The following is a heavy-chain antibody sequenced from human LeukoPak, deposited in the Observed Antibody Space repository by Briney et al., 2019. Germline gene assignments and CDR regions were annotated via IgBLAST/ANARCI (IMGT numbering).Heavy chain of an antibody. CDR3: ARVAVAVAGSLDY. CDR2: IVVGSGNT. D-gene: IGHD6-19*01. V-gene: IGHV1-58*01. CDR1: GFTFTSSA. J-gene: IGHJ4*02. Sequence: SVKVSCKASGFTFTSSAVQWVRQARGQRLEWIGWIVVGSGNTNYAQKFQERVTITRDMSTSTAYMELSSLRSEDTAVYYCARVAVAVAGSLDYWGQGTLVTVSS.